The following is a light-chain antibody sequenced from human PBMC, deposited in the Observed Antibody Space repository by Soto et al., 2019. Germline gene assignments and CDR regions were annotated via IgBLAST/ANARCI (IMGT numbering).Light chain of an antibody. J-gene: IGLJ1*01. CDR3: SSYTGSTNYV. CDR2: QVT. Sequence: QSVLTQPASVSGSPGQSITISCTGTSSDVGIYNYVSWYQQHPGKAPKLMIYQVTNRPSGVSNRFSGSKSGNTASLTISGLQAEDEADYYCSSYTGSTNYVFGTGNKATVL. CDR1: SSDVGIYNY. V-gene: IGLV2-14*01.